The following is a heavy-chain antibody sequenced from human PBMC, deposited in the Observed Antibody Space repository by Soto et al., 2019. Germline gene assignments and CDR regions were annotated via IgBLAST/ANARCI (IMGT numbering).Heavy chain of an antibody. CDR3: ARDRTLHTYYDFWSGYYPNDAFDI. Sequence: ASVKVSCKASGYTFTSYAMHWVRQAPGQRLEWMGWINAGNGNTKYSQKFQGRVTITRDTSASTAYMELSSLRSEDTAVYYCARDRTLHTYYDFWSGYYPNDAFDIWGQGTMVTVS. CDR2: INAGNGNT. V-gene: IGHV1-3*01. D-gene: IGHD3-3*01. CDR1: GYTFTSYA. J-gene: IGHJ3*02.